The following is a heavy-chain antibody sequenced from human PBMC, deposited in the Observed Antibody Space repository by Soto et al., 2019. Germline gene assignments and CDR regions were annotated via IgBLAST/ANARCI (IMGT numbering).Heavy chain of an antibody. CDR1: IFTFGSYW. CDR3: ARDKEVLLTNYGMAV. V-gene: IGHV3-74*01. CDR2: INVDGTET. Sequence: GSLRRSGTAPIFTFGSYWLHWVRQAPGKGLVWVSDINVDGTETWYADSVKGRFTITRDNDKKTLYLHMNGLRVDDTGVYYCARDKEVLLTNYGMAVWGQGTTVTVSS. J-gene: IGHJ6*02.